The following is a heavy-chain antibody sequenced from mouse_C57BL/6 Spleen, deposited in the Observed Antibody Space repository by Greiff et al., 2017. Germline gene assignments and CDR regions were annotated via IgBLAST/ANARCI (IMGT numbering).Heavy chain of an antibody. CDR3: TTYSYGSSSAWFAY. D-gene: IGHD1-1*01. V-gene: IGHV14-1*01. Sequence: VQLQQSGAELVRPGASVKLSCTASGFNIKDYYMHWVKQRPEQGLEWIGRIDPEDGDTEYAPKFQGKATMTADTSSNTAYLQLSSLTSEDTAVYYCTTYSYGSSSAWFAYWGQGTLVTVSA. CDR1: GFNIKDYY. CDR2: IDPEDGDT. J-gene: IGHJ3*01.